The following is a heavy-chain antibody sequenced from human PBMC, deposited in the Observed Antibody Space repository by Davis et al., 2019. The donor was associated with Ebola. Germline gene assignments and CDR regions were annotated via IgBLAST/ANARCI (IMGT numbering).Heavy chain of an antibody. Sequence: AASVKISCYASGYTFNSYYVHCLRHAPGQRLEWMGIINPSGGNTTYAQKCQGRVTMTRDTSTRTVYMELSSLRSEDTAVYYCARGRGHYEYSGGDYWGQGTLVTVSS. CDR2: INPSGGNT. CDR1: GYTFNSYY. V-gene: IGHV1-46*02. CDR3: ARGRGHYEYSGGDY. D-gene: IGHD2-21*01. J-gene: IGHJ4*02.